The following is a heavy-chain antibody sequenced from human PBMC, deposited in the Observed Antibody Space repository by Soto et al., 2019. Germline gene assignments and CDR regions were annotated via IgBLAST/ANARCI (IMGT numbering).Heavy chain of an antibody. J-gene: IGHJ4*02. D-gene: IGHD6-19*01. CDR2: ISYDGSNK. V-gene: IGHV3-30-3*01. CDR3: ASEWLRYFDH. Sequence: GGSLRLSCAASGFTFSSYAMHWVRQAPGKGLEWVAVISYDGSNKYYADSVKGRFTISRDNSKNTLYLQMNSLRAEDTAVYYCASEWLRYFDHWGQGTLVTVSS. CDR1: GFTFSSYA.